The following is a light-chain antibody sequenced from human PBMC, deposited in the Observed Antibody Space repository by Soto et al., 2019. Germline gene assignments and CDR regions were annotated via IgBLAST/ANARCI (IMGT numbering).Light chain of an antibody. CDR1: QSVLYSSNNKNY. V-gene: IGKV4-1*01. Sequence: DIVMTQSPDSLAVSLGERATINCKSSQSVLYSSNNKNYLAWYQQKPGQRPKLLIYWASTRESGVPDRFSGSGSGTDFTLTINSLQAEDVAVYYCQQCYSTPVTFGQGTRLDIK. CDR2: WAS. J-gene: IGKJ5*01. CDR3: QQCYSTPVT.